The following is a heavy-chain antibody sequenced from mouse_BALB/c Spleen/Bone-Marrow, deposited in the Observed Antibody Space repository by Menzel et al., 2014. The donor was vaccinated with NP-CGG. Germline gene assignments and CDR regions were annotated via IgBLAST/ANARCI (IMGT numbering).Heavy chain of an antibody. D-gene: IGHD2-10*02. V-gene: IGHV7-1*02. Sequence: EVKLVESGGGLVQPGGSLILSCATSGFTFSDFYMEWVRQPPGKRLEWIAAGRNKAKDYTTEYSASVKGRFIVSRDTSQSILYPQMNALRAEDTAIYYCARDVGYGNYFVYWGQGTLVTVSA. CDR2: GRNKAKDYTT. CDR3: ARDVGYGNYFVY. CDR1: GFTFSDFY. J-gene: IGHJ3*01.